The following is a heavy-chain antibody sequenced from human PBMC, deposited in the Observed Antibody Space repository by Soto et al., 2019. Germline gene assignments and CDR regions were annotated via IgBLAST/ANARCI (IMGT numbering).Heavy chain of an antibody. CDR2: ISYDGSNK. D-gene: IGHD6-19*01. CDR1: GFTFSSYA. Sequence: GGSLRLSCAASGFTFSSYAMHWVRQAPGKGLGWVAVISYDGSNKYYADSVKGRFTISRDNSKNTLYLQMNSLRAEDTAVYYCARDLSAAVAGPYYFDDWGQGTLVTVAS. J-gene: IGHJ4*02. CDR3: ARDLSAAVAGPYYFDD. V-gene: IGHV3-30-3*01.